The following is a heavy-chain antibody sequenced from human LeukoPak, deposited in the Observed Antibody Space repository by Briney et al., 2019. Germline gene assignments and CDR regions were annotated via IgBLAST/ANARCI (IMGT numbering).Heavy chain of an antibody. Sequence: SETLSLTCTVSGGSISSSSYYWGWIRQPPGKGLQWIGSIYYSGSTYYNPSLKSRVTVSVDTSKNQFSLSLSSVTAADTAVYYCARTSILEWPYYYYYGMDVWGQGTTVTVSS. CDR2: IYYSGST. CDR3: ARTSILEWPYYYYYGMDV. J-gene: IGHJ6*02. D-gene: IGHD3-3*01. CDR1: GGSISSSSYY. V-gene: IGHV4-39*01.